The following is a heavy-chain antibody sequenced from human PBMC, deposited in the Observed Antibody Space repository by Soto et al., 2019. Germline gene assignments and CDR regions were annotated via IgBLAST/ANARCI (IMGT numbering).Heavy chain of an antibody. D-gene: IGHD2-2*01. CDR3: ARGAGYCSSTSCYDNYYYMDV. V-gene: IGHV4-34*01. CDR1: GGSFSGYY. Sequence: SETLSLTCAVYGGSFSGYYWSWIRQPPGKGLEWIGEINHSGSTNYNPSLKSRVTISVDTSKNQFSLKLSSVTAADTAVYYCARGAGYCSSTSCYDNYYYMDVWGKGTTVTVSS. J-gene: IGHJ6*03. CDR2: INHSGST.